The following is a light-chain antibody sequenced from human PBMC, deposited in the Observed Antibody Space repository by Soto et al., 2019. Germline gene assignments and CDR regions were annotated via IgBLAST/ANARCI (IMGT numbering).Light chain of an antibody. Sequence: DIQLTQSPSTLSASVGDRVTITCRASQDIYSWVAWYQQKPGKAPKFLIYDASILPSGVPSRFSGRVSGTEFTLTISSLQPDDLAKYYCQRYNSNSRTFGQGTTVDFK. CDR2: DAS. CDR1: QDIYSW. J-gene: IGKJ1*01. V-gene: IGKV1-5*01. CDR3: QRYNSNSRT.